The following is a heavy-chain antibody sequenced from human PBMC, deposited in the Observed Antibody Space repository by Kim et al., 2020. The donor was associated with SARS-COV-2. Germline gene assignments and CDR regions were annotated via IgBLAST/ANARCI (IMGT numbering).Heavy chain of an antibody. V-gene: IGHV1-2*02. Sequence: YAQKFQGRVTMTRDTSISTAYMELSRLRSDDTAVYYCARAGWLQPELFDYWGQGTLVTVSS. D-gene: IGHD5-12*01. J-gene: IGHJ4*02. CDR3: ARAGWLQPELFDY.